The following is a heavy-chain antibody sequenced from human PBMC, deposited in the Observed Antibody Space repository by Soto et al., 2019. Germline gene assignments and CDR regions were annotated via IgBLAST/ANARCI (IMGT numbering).Heavy chain of an antibody. CDR3: ARVDCSGGSCYTGY. CDR1: GFTFSSYG. J-gene: IGHJ4*02. Sequence: RVLRLSCAASGFTFSSYGMHWVRQAPGKGLEWVAVIWYDGSNKYYADSVKGRFTISRDNSKNTLYLQMNSLRAEDTAVYYCARVDCSGGSCYTGYWGQGTLVTVSS. D-gene: IGHD2-15*01. V-gene: IGHV3-33*01. CDR2: IWYDGSNK.